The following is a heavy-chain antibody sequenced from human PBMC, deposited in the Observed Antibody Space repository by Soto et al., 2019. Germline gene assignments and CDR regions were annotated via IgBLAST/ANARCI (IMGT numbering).Heavy chain of an antibody. CDR1: GGTFSSYT. J-gene: IGHJ3*02. CDR3: ARDYGDYVLGRDAFDI. CDR2: IIPILGIA. Sequence: QVQLVQSGAEVKKPGSSVKVSCKASGGTFSSYTISWVRQAPGQGLEWMGRIIPILGIANYAQKFQGRVTITADKSTCTAYMELSSLRSEDTAVYYCARDYGDYVLGRDAFDIWGQGTMVTVSS. D-gene: IGHD4-17*01. V-gene: IGHV1-69*08.